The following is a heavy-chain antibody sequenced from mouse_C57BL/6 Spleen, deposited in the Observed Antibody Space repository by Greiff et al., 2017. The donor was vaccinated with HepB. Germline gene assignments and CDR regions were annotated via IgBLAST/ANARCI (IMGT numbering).Heavy chain of an antibody. CDR3: ARGGLRRGPFAY. Sequence: QVQLQQSGAELVRPGASVKLSCKASGYTFTDYYINWVKQRPGQGLEWIARIYPGSGNTYYNEKFKGKATLTAEKSSSTAYMQLSSLTSEDSAVYFCARGGLRRGPFAYWGQGTLVTVSA. D-gene: IGHD2-2*01. CDR2: IYPGSGNT. J-gene: IGHJ3*01. CDR1: GYTFTDYY. V-gene: IGHV1-76*01.